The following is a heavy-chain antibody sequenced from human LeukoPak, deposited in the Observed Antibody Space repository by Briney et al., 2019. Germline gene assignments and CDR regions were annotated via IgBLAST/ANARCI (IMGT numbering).Heavy chain of an antibody. CDR3: AREHSGYDFPGRDYYYMDV. CDR2: ISSSGSTI. CDR1: GFTFSDYY. Sequence: PGGSLRLSCAASGFTFSDYYMSWIRQAPGKGLGWVSYISSSGSTIYYADSVKGRFTISRDNARNSLYLQMNSLRAEDTAVYYCAREHSGYDFPGRDYYYMDVWGKGTTVTVSS. V-gene: IGHV3-11*04. J-gene: IGHJ6*03. D-gene: IGHD5-12*01.